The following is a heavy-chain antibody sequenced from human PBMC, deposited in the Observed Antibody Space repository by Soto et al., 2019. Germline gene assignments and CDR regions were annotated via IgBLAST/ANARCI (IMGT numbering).Heavy chain of an antibody. CDR2: IFESGAT. CDR1: GGSISSSSW. D-gene: IGHD1-7*01. V-gene: IGHV4-4*02. Sequence: QVQLQESGPGLVKPSGTLSLTCSVSGGSISSSSWWTWVRQSPGKGLEWIGEIFESGATNYNPSLKDRLTMSVAKSKNQFSLNLSSLTAADTAVYFCTTSHAGELNNWGQGTLVTVSS. CDR3: TTSHAGELNN. J-gene: IGHJ4*02.